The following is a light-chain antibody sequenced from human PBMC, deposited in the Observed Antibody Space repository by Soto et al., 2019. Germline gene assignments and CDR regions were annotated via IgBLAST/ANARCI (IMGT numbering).Light chain of an antibody. Sequence: DIQMTQSPSTLSASVGDRVTITCRASQSISSWLARYQQKPGKAPKLLIYDASILEIGVPSRFSGSGSGTEFTLTISSLQPDDLATYYCQHYNTYALTFGGGTKVEIK. J-gene: IGKJ4*01. CDR2: DAS. CDR1: QSISSW. V-gene: IGKV1-5*01. CDR3: QHYNTYALT.